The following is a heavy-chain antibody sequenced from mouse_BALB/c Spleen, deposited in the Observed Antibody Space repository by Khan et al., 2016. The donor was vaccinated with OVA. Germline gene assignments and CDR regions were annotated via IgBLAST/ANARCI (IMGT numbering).Heavy chain of an antibody. J-gene: IGHJ3*01. CDR3: APVGSYYVSFAY. CDR2: IYPFNDDT. V-gene: IGHV1S136*01. CDR1: GYTFTSYV. D-gene: IGHD2-12*01. Sequence: EVQLQESGPELVKPGASVKMSCKASGYTFTSYVMHWVKQKPGLGLEWIGYIYPFNDDTKYNEKFKGKATLTSDKSSSTAYMELSSLTSEDSAFYYCAPVGSYYVSFAYWGQGTLVTVSA.